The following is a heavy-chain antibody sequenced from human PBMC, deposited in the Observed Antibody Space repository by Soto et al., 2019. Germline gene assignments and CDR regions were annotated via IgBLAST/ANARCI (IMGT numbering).Heavy chain of an antibody. V-gene: IGHV4-39*02. CDR2: IYYIGGT. CDR3: AGEREPEYDILTGHQKRGRMDV. CDR1: GGSVSGSSYY. D-gene: IGHD3-9*01. Sequence: QLQLQESGPGLVKPSETLSLTCTVSGGSVSGSSYYWVWIRQPPGKGLEWIGSIYYIGGTFYNPSLKSRVTIAIDTSRSQVSLKMSSVTAADTAVYYCAGEREPEYDILTGHQKRGRMDVWGQGTTVTVSS. J-gene: IGHJ6*01.